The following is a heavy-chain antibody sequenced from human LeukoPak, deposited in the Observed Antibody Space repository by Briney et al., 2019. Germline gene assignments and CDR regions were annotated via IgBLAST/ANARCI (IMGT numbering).Heavy chain of an antibody. CDR3: ARASPYYGSGSVDY. V-gene: IGHV1-18*01. D-gene: IGHD3-10*01. Sequence: ASVKVSCKASGYTFTSYGISWVRQAPGQGLEWMRWISAYNGNTNYAQKLQGRVTMTTDTSTSTAYMELRSLRSDDTAVYYCARASPYYGSGSVDYWGQGTLVTVSS. CDR2: ISAYNGNT. J-gene: IGHJ4*02. CDR1: GYTFTSYG.